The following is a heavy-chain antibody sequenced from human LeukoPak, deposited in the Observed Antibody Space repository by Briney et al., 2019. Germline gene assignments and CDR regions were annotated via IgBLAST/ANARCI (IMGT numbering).Heavy chain of an antibody. Sequence: SETLSLTCTVSGGSISSGGYYWSWIRQHPGKGLEWIGHIYYSGSTYYNPSLKSRVTISVDTSKNQFSLKLSSVTAADTAVYYCARDRTYYDSSGYGPLNYFDYWGQGTLVTVSS. D-gene: IGHD3-22*01. CDR1: GGSISSGGYY. CDR3: ARDRTYYDSSGYGPLNYFDY. V-gene: IGHV4-31*03. CDR2: IYYSGST. J-gene: IGHJ4*02.